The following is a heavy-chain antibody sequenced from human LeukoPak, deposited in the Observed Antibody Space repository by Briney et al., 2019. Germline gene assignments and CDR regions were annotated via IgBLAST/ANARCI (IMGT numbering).Heavy chain of an antibody. CDR3: AREEGSGSYYFDN. J-gene: IGHJ4*02. CDR2: ISSNGGIT. V-gene: IGHV3-64*01. D-gene: IGHD1-26*01. CDR1: GFTFSSYT. Sequence: PGGSLRLSCTASGFTFSSYTMHWVRQAPGKGLEYVSAISSNGGITYYANSVKGRFTISRDNSKNTLYLQMGSLRAEDMAVYYCAREEGSGSYYFDNWGQGTLATVSS.